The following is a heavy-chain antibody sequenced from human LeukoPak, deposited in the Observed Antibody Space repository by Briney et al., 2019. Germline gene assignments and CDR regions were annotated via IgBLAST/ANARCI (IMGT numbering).Heavy chain of an antibody. CDR3: VKEIAFYDY. Sequence: RPAGSLRLSCSASGFTFRNYPMHWVRQAPGKGLEYVSAISSEGGTTYYADSVKGRFTIARDNSRNTLYLQMSSLRVEDTAVYYCVKEIAFYDYWGQGALVTVS. CDR2: ISSEGGTT. CDR1: GFTFRNYP. J-gene: IGHJ4*02. V-gene: IGHV3-64D*06. D-gene: IGHD2/OR15-2a*01.